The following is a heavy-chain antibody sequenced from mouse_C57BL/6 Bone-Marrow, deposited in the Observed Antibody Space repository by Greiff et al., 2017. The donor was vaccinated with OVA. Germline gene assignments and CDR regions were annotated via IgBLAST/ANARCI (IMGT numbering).Heavy chain of an antibody. CDR1: GYAFSSSW. CDR2: IYPGDGDT. J-gene: IGHJ2*01. V-gene: IGHV1-82*01. CDR3: ARHEDGYYASYFDY. Sequence: VQLVASGPELVKPGASVKISCKASGYAFSSSWMTWVKQRPGKGLEWLGRIYPGDGDTHYHGKFKGKATLTADKSSSTAYMQLSSLTSEDSAVYFCARHEDGYYASYFDYWGQGTTLTVSS. D-gene: IGHD2-3*01.